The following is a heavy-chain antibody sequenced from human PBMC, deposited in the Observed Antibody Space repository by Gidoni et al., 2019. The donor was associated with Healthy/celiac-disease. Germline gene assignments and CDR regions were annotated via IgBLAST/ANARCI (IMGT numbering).Heavy chain of an antibody. CDR3: ARTTGYYGDYKNPTDAIYYYYYMDV. Sequence: EVQLVESGGGLVQPGGSLRLSCAASGFTFSSYWMSWVRQAPGKGLEWVANIKQDGSEKYYVDSVKGRFTISRDNAKNSLYLQMNSLRAEDTAVYYCARTTGYYGDYKNPTDAIYYYYYMDVWGKGTTVTVSS. V-gene: IGHV3-7*05. D-gene: IGHD4-17*01. CDR1: GFTFSSYW. J-gene: IGHJ6*03. CDR2: IKQDGSEK.